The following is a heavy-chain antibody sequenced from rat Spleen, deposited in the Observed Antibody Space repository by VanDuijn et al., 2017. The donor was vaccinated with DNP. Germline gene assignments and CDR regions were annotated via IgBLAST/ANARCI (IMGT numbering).Heavy chain of an antibody. CDR2: MWINGDT. CDR3: ALRMTSGPREGYYLDY. CDR1: GFSLTSYS. J-gene: IGHJ2*01. D-gene: IGHD1-11*01. V-gene: IGHV2S18*01. Sequence: QVQLKESGPGLVQPSETLSLTCTVSGFSLTSYSIHWVRQHSGKSLEWMGRMWINGDTSYNSAFTSRLSISRDTSKSQVFLKINSLQTEDTGTYYCALRMTSGPREGYYLDYWGQGVMVTVSS.